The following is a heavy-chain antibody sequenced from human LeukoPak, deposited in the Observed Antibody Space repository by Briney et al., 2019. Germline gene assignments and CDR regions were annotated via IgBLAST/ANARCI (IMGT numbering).Heavy chain of an antibody. D-gene: IGHD1-26*01. Sequence: QPGGSLRLSCAASGFSFSSYDMHWVRQATGKGLEWVSGIGTAGDTYYPGSVKDRFTISRENAKNSLFLQMTSLRVGDTAVYYCTRDRRGGYDYWGQGTLVTVSS. CDR1: GFSFSSYD. J-gene: IGHJ4*02. CDR3: TRDRRGGYDY. V-gene: IGHV3-13*04. CDR2: IGTAGDT.